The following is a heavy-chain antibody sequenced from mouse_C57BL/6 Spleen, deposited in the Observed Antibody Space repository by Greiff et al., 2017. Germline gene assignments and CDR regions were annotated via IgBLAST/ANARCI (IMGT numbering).Heavy chain of an antibody. J-gene: IGHJ2*01. CDR2: FSSGSSTI. D-gene: IGHD4-1*01. CDR1: GFPFSAYG. V-gene: IGHV5-17*01. Sequence: EVMLVESGGGLVKPGGSLKLSCAASGFPFSAYGMHWVRQAPEKGLEWVAYFSSGSSTIYYADTVTGRFTISRDNAKNTLFLQITSVRSEDTAMYYCARANWGFYWGQGTTLTVSS. CDR3: ARANWGFY.